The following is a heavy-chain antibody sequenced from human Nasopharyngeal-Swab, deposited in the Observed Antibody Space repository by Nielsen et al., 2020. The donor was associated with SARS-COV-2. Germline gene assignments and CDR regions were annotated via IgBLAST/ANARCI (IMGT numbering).Heavy chain of an antibody. CDR2: ISYDGSNK. CDR3: AREKRVIGELLWFGELYWGPFDY. J-gene: IGHJ4*02. Sequence: GGSLRLSCAASGFTFSSYAMHWVRQAPGKGLGWVAVISYDGSNKYYADSVKGRFTISRDNSKNTLYLQMNSLRAEDTAVYYCAREKRVIGELLWFGELYWGPFDYWGQGTLVTVSS. V-gene: IGHV3-30-3*01. CDR1: GFTFSSYA. D-gene: IGHD3-10*01.